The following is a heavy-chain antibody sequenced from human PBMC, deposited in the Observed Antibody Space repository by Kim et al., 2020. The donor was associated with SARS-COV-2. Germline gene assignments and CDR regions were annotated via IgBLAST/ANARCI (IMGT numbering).Heavy chain of an antibody. CDR1: GYTFTSYG. V-gene: IGHV1-18*04. J-gene: IGHJ4*02. CDR2: ISAYNGNT. D-gene: IGHD2-15*01. CDR3: ARYCSGGSCYYYFDY. Sequence: ASVKVSCKASGYTFTSYGISWVRQAPGQGLEWMGWISAYNGNTNYAQKLQGRVTMTTDTSTSTAYMELRSLRSDDTAVYYCARYCSGGSCYYYFDYWGQGTLVTVSS.